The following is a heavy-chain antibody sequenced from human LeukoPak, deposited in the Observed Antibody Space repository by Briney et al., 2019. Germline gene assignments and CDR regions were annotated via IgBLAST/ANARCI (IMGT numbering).Heavy chain of an antibody. V-gene: IGHV3-33*06. J-gene: IGHJ6*03. CDR3: AKGGSIAARGGWYYYYYMDV. CDR2: IWYDGSNK. Sequence: GGSLRLSCAASGFTFSSYGMHWVRQAPGKGLEWVAVIWYDGSNKYYADSVKGRFTISRDNSKNTLYLQMTSLRAEDTAVYYCAKGGSIAARGGWYYYYYMDVWGKGTTVTVSS. D-gene: IGHD6-6*01. CDR1: GFTFSSYG.